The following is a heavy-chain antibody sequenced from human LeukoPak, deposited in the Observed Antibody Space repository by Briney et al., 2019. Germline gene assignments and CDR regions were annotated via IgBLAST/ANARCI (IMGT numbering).Heavy chain of an antibody. J-gene: IGHJ6*02. V-gene: IGHV3-11*01. CDR2: ISNSGSDI. D-gene: IGHD6-13*01. CDR3: ARSYRATAGIVDV. Sequence: GGSLRLSCAASDFTLSDYYMTWIRQAPGKGLEWLSYISNSGSDIYSADSVKGRFTISRDNAKNSLYLQMNSLRAEGTAVYYCARSYRATAGIVDVWGQGTMVTVSS. CDR1: DFTLSDYY.